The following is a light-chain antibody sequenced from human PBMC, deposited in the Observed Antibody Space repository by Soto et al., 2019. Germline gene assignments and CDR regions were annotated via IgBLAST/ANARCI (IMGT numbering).Light chain of an antibody. V-gene: IGKV1-5*03. CDR3: QQYNSYWT. CDR2: KAS. CDR1: QSIRTW. Sequence: QVTQVPSYLSASVGDSVTITCRASQSIRTWLAWYQQKPGSAPKLLIYKASTLDSGVPSRFSGNGSGTDFALTINNVQPEACATYYCQQYNSYWTFGLGTKVDIK. J-gene: IGKJ1*01.